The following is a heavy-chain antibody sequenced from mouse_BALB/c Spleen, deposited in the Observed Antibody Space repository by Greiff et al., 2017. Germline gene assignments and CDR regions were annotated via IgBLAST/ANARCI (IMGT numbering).Heavy chain of an antibody. V-gene: IGHV1-82*01. Sequence: QVQLQQSGPELVKPGASVKISCKASGYAFSSSWMNWVKQRPGQGLEWIGRIYPGDGDTNYNGKFKGKATLTADKSSSTAYMQLSSLTSVDSAVYFCAREVRLDYWGQGTTLTVSS. CDR1: GYAFSSSW. J-gene: IGHJ2*01. CDR2: IYPGDGDT. D-gene: IGHD2-14*01. CDR3: AREVRLDY.